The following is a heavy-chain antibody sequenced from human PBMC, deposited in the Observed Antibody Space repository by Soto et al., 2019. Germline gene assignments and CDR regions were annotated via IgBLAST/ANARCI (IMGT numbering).Heavy chain of an antibody. CDR3: ARERVVPAAIGMVYYYGMDV. V-gene: IGHV3-30-3*01. D-gene: IGHD2-2*01. CDR2: ISYDGSNK. Sequence: LRLSCAASGFTFSSYAMHWVRQAPGKGLEWVAVISYDGSNKYYADSVKGRFTISRDNSKNTLYLQMNSLRAEDTAVYYCARERVVPAAIGMVYYYGMDVWGQGTTVTVSS. CDR1: GFTFSSYA. J-gene: IGHJ6*02.